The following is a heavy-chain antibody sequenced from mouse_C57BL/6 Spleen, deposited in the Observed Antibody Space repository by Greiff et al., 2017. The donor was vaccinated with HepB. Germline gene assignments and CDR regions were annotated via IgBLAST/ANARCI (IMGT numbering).Heavy chain of an antibody. Sequence: QVQLQQSGAELVMPGASVKLSCKASGYTFTSYWMHWVKQRPGQGLEWIGEIDPSDSYTNYNQKFKGKSTLTVDKSSSTAYMQLSSLTSEDSAVYYGARDYGRRDYFDYWGQGTTLTVSS. CDR1: GYTFTSYW. CDR2: IDPSDSYT. J-gene: IGHJ2*01. CDR3: ARDYGRRDYFDY. V-gene: IGHV1-69*01. D-gene: IGHD1-1*01.